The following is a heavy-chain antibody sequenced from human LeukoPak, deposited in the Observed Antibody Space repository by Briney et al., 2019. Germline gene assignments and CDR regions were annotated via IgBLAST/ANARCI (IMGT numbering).Heavy chain of an antibody. J-gene: IGHJ4*02. CDR2: INHSGST. CDR3: VAHPVVALYYFDY. CDR1: GGSFSGYY. Sequence: PSETLSLTCAVYGGSFSGYYWSWIRQPPGKGLEWIGEINHSGSTNYNPSLKSRVTISVDTSKNQFSLKLSSVTAADTAVYYCVAHPVVALYYFDYWGQGTLVTVSS. V-gene: IGHV4-34*01. D-gene: IGHD3-22*01.